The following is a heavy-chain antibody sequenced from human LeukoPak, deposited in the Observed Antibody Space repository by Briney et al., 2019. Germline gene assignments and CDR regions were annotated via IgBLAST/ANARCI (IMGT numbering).Heavy chain of an antibody. J-gene: IGHJ4*02. V-gene: IGHV3-7*01. CDR2: IKEDGSEK. D-gene: IGHD6-13*01. Sequence: GGSLRLSCAASGFTFSNYWMSWVRQAPGKGLEWVANIKEDGSEKYYVDSVKGRFTISRDNARNSLYLQMNSLRAEDTAVYCCASGRQLGYWGQGTLVTVSS. CDR1: GFTFSNYW. CDR3: ASGRQLGY.